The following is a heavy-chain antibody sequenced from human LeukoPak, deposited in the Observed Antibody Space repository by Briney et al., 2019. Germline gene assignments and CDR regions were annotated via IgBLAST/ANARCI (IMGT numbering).Heavy chain of an antibody. D-gene: IGHD2-21*01. CDR1: GFTFSSYA. Sequence: GGSLRLSCAASGFTFSSYAMHWVRQAPGKGLEWVAVISYDGSNKYYADSVKGRFTISRDNSKNTLYLQMNSLRAEDTAVYYCARVPGKRGPSDYSGGDYWGQGTLVTVSS. V-gene: IGHV3-30-3*01. CDR3: ARVPGKRGPSDYSGGDY. J-gene: IGHJ4*02. CDR2: ISYDGSNK.